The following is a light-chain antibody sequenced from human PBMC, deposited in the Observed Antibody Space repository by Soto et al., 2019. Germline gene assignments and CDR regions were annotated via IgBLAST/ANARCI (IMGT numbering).Light chain of an antibody. V-gene: IGLV2-11*01. CDR1: SSDVGSYNY. CDR2: DVS. J-gene: IGLJ1*01. Sequence: QSALTQPRSVAGSPGQSVTISCIGTSSDVGSYNYVSWYQQHPGKAPKLMIHDVSERPSGVPDRFSGSKSGNTASLTISGLQAEDEAEYHCCSYAGSYTYVFGPGTKVTVL. CDR3: CSYAGSYTYV.